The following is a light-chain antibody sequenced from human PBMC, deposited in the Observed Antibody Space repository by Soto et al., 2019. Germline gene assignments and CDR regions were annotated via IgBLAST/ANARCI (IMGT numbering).Light chain of an antibody. CDR1: QSISSY. V-gene: IGKV1-39*01. Sequence: IQLTQSPSFLSASVGDRVTITWRASQSISSYLNWYQQKPGKAPKLLIYAASSLQSGVPSRFSGSGSGTDFTLTISSLQPEDFATYYCQQSYSTLVTFGQGTKVDI. CDR3: QQSYSTLVT. J-gene: IGKJ1*01. CDR2: AAS.